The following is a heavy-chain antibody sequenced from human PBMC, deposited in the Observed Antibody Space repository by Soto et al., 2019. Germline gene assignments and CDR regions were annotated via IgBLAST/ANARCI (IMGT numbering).Heavy chain of an antibody. CDR2: VYYGGST. V-gene: IGHV4-39*01. CDR1: GGSISSSSYY. D-gene: IGHD3-22*01. J-gene: IGHJ6*02. CDR3: AGGDYYNSSGYYFYYYTMDV. Sequence: QLHLQESGPGLVKPSETLSLTCTVSGGSISSSSYYWGWIRQPPGKGLEWIGNVYYGGSTYYNPCPQSVVTISVDKSNRQLYLKLRSVTAADTAVYYCAGGDYYNSSGYYFYYYTMDVWGQGPTVTVSS.